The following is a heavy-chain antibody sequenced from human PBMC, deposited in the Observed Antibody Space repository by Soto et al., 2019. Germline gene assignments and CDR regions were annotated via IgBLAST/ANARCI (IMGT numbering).Heavy chain of an antibody. J-gene: IGHJ4*02. V-gene: IGHV3-30*18. CDR2: ISYDGSNK. CDR3: AKEWDIFVVVPAAMAY. CDR1: GFTFSSYG. Sequence: QVQLVESGGGVVQPGMSLRLSCAASGFTFSSYGMHWVRQAPGKGLEWVAVISYDGSNKYYADSVKGRFTISRDNSKNTLYLQMNSLGAEDTAVYYCAKEWDIFVVVPAAMAYWGQGTLVTVSS. D-gene: IGHD2-2*01.